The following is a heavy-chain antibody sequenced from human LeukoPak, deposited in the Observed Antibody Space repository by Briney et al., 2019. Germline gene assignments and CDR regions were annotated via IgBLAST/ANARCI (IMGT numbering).Heavy chain of an antibody. V-gene: IGHV3-23*01. J-gene: IGHJ1*01. CDR2: ISGSGGST. Sequence: PGGSLRLSCAASGFTFSSYWMPWVRQAPGKGLEWVSGISGSGGSTYYADSVKGRFTISRDNSKNTLYLQMNSLRAEDTAVYYCAKGEQWLVPEYFQHWGQGTLVTVSS. CDR1: GFTFSSYW. D-gene: IGHD6-19*01. CDR3: AKGEQWLVPEYFQH.